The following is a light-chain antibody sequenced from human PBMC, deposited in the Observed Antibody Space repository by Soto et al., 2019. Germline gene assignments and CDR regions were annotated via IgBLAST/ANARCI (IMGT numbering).Light chain of an antibody. Sequence: DIHMTQSPSSLASSLVDRVTIACRASQGISSWLAWYQQKPGKAPDLLIYSASTLQSGVPSRFSGSGSETEFSLTIRALQPEDFATYYCQQLSRYPLTFGGGTKVDIK. CDR3: QQLSRYPLT. CDR2: SAS. J-gene: IGKJ4*01. V-gene: IGKV1-9*01. CDR1: QGISSW.